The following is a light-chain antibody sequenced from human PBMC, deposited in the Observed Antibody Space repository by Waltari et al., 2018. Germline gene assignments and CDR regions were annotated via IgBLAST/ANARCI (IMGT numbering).Light chain of an antibody. Sequence: DIEMTQSPSSLSASAGDRVTITCRSSQGISYSLAWYQQKPGKAPKLLVSAASRLESGVPSRFSGSGSGTDYTLTISSLQPEDFATYYCQQYSRTPLTFGGGTKVEIK. CDR1: QGISYS. CDR2: AAS. CDR3: QQYSRTPLT. J-gene: IGKJ4*01. V-gene: IGKV1-NL1*01.